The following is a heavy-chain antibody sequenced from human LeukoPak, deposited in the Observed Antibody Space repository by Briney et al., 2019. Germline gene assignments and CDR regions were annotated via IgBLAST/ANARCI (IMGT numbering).Heavy chain of an antibody. Sequence: GGSLRLSCVASGLSFSSYSMHWVRQAPGKGLEWVSGISGSDGSTYYADSVKGRFTISRDNSKNTLYLQMNSLRAEDMAVYYCAKDGGQGADYWGQGTLVSVSS. CDR2: ISGSDGST. CDR3: AKDGGQGADY. J-gene: IGHJ4*02. D-gene: IGHD3-16*01. CDR1: GLSFSSYS. V-gene: IGHV3-23*01.